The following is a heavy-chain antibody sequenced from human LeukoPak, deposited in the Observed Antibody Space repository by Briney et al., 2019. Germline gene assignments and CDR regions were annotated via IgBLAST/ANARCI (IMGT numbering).Heavy chain of an antibody. V-gene: IGHV3-7*04. CDR2: IDQDGSGK. D-gene: IGHD1-1*01. CDR1: GFTFSRYW. Sequence: GGSLRLSCAASGFTFSRYWMSWVRQAPGKGLEWVANIDQDGSGKYYVDSVKGRFTISRDNAKNSLYQQMNSLRAEDTAVYYCARVQTGTTNWFDPWGLGTLVTVSS. CDR3: ARVQTGTTNWFDP. J-gene: IGHJ5*02.